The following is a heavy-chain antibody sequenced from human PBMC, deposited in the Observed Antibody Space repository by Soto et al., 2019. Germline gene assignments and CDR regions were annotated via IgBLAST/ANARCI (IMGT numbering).Heavy chain of an antibody. D-gene: IGHD1-26*01. CDR2: MSGSGGSR. V-gene: IGHV3-23*01. J-gene: IGHJ4*02. CDR3: AKTFGSNWLLDY. CDR1: GFIFSDYG. Sequence: EVRLLESGGGLVQPEGSLRLSCEGSGFIFSDYGIGWVRQSPEKGLQWVSAMSGSGGSRYYADSVKGRFTISRDNSKNTVYLQMSSLRGDDAAIYYCAKTFGSNWLLDYWGQGTLVNVSS.